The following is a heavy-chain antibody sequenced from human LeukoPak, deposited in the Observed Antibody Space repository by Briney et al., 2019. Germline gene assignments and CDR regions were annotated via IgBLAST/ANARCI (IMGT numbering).Heavy chain of an antibody. V-gene: IGHV3-64D*06. CDR1: GFPFSSYW. D-gene: IGHD4-17*01. Sequence: PGGSLRLSCVASGFPFSSYWMTWVRQAPGKGLEYVSAISSNGGSTYYADSVKGRFTISRDNSKNTLYLQMSSLRAEDTAVYYCVKDEGSRGYGDSPAWGQGTLVTVSS. J-gene: IGHJ5*02. CDR2: ISSNGGST. CDR3: VKDEGSRGYGDSPA.